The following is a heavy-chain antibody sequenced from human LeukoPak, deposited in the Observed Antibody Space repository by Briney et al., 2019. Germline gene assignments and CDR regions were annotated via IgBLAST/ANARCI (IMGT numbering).Heavy chain of an antibody. Sequence: PGGSLRLSCVASGFSFSDYWMSWVRQVPGKGLEWVANIKPDGTDKNYVDSMEGRFTISRDNAKNSLYLQMNNLRAEDTAIYYCVKLSRSSTGVYWGQGTLVTVSS. D-gene: IGHD6-6*01. J-gene: IGHJ4*02. CDR3: VKLSRSSTGVY. V-gene: IGHV3-7*01. CDR2: IKPDGTDK. CDR1: GFSFSDYW.